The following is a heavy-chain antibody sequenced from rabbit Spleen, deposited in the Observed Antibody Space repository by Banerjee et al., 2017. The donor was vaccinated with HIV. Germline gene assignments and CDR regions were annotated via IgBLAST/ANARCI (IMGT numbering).Heavy chain of an antibody. V-gene: IGHV1S45*01. CDR1: GFSCYYKCV. CDR3: ARDLVGVIGWNFYL. J-gene: IGHJ4*01. CDR2: MNTVSGNT. Sequence: QEQLVESGGGLVQPEGSLTLTCTASGFSCYYKCVMCWVRQAPGKGLQWIGCMNTVSGNTVYATWAKGRFPISRTSSTTVTLRMTSLTAADRATYFCARDLVGVIGWNFYLWGPGTLVTVS. D-gene: IGHD1-1*01.